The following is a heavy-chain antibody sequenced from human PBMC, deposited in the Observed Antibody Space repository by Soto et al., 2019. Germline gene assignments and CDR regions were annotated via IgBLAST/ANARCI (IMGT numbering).Heavy chain of an antibody. CDR3: ARDWGQQWLVYGMDV. J-gene: IGHJ6*02. D-gene: IGHD6-19*01. CDR1: GYTFTNYG. V-gene: IGHV1-18*01. CDR2: ISTYNGHT. Sequence: QVQLVQSGAEVKKPGASVKVSCKASGYTFTNYGISWVRQAPGQGLEWMGWISTYNGHTTSAQKLQGRVTMTTDTSTNTAYMELRSLRSDDTAVYYCARDWGQQWLVYGMDVWGQGTTVTVSS.